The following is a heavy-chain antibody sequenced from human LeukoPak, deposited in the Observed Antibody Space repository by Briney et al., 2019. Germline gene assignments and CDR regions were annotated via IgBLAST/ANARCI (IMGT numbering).Heavy chain of an antibody. D-gene: IGHD1-26*01. J-gene: IGHJ4*02. CDR1: GGSISSTSYY. Sequence: SETLSLTCTVSGGSISSTSYYWAWIRQLPGKGLEWIGSIYYSGTIYYNPSLKSRVTISVDTSKNQFSLKLSSVTAADTAVYYCARGRGAKVYWGQGTLVTVSS. CDR2: IYYSGTI. CDR3: ARGRGAKVY. V-gene: IGHV4-39*07.